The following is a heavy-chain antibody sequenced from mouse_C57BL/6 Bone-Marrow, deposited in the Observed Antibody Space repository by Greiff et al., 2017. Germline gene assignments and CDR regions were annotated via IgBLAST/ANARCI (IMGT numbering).Heavy chain of an antibody. CDR2: IYPRDGST. D-gene: IGHD1-1*01. Sequence: VKLMESGPELVKPGASVKLSCKASGYTFTSYDINWVKQRPGQGLEWIGWIYPRDGSTKYNEKFKGKATLTVDTSSSTAYMELHSLPSEDSAVYFCARLEFDGSSGDWYFDVWGTGTTVTVSS. CDR1: GYTFTSYD. V-gene: IGHV1-85*01. J-gene: IGHJ1*03. CDR3: ARLEFDGSSGDWYFDV.